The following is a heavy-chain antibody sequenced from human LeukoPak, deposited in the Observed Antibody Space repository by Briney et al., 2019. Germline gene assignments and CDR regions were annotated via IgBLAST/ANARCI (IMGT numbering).Heavy chain of an antibody. D-gene: IGHD2-2*01. J-gene: IGHJ1*01. V-gene: IGHV3-7*01. CDR2: IKRDGSVI. Sequence: GGSLRLSCAASGFIFSKYWMTWVRQAPGKGLEWVANIKRDGSVIHYVDSVKGRFTISRDNAKNSLYLQMNSLRAEDTAVYYCATYSSSNGREFQYWGQGTLVTVSS. CDR3: ATYSSSNGREFQY. CDR1: GFIFSKYW.